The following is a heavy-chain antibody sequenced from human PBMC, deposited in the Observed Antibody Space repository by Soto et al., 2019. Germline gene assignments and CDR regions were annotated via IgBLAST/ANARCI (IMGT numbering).Heavy chain of an antibody. CDR1: GFIFSSYS. J-gene: IGHJ4*02. V-gene: IGHV3-23*01. CDR2: ISAFSDSI. CDR3: AKKRRSGGDNWYFDS. D-gene: IGHD2-21*02. Sequence: EVQLLESGGGLVQPGGSLRLSCAASGFIFSSYSMYWVRQAPGKGPEGVAGISAFSDSILYADSVEGRFTISRDNSKNTLYLQLNSLRADDTAVDFCAKKRRSGGDNWYFDSWGQGTLVTVSS.